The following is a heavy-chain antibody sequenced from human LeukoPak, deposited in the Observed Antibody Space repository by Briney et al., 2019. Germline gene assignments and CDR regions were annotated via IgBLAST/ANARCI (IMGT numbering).Heavy chain of an antibody. J-gene: IGHJ5*02. CDR2: ISSSSSYI. V-gene: IGHV3-21*01. CDR1: GFTFSSYS. D-gene: IGHD4-17*01. CDR3: SRDPSYGDPTLDP. Sequence: GGSLRLSCAASGFTFSSYSMNWVRQAPGKGLEWVSSISSSSSYIYYADSVKGRFTISRDNAKNSLYLQMNSLRAEDTAVYYCSRDPSYGDPTLDPWGQGTLVTVSS.